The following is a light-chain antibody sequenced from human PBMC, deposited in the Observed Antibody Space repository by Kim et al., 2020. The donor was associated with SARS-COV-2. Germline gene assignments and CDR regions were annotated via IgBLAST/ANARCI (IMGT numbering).Light chain of an antibody. J-gene: IGKJ4*01. Sequence: VSPGERATLSCRASQSVSSNLAWYQQKPGQAPRLLIYGASTRATGIPARFSGSGSGTESTLTISSLQSEDFAVYYCQQYNNWPQTFGGGTKVDIK. CDR3: QQYNNWPQT. CDR2: GAS. CDR1: QSVSSN. V-gene: IGKV3D-15*01.